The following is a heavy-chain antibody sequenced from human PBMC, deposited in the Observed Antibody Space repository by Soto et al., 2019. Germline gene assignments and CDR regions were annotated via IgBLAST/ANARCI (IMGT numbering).Heavy chain of an antibody. D-gene: IGHD2-21*02. J-gene: IGHJ6*02. CDR1: GFTFSSYG. CDR2: ISYDGSNK. V-gene: IGHV3-30*18. CDR3: AKDGAVVTLYYYYGMDV. Sequence: GGSLRLSCAASGFTFSSYGMHWVRQAPGKGLEWVAVISYDGSNKYYADSVKGRFTISGDNSKNTLYLQMNSLRAEDTAVYYCAKDGAVVTLYYYYGMDVWGQGTTVTVSS.